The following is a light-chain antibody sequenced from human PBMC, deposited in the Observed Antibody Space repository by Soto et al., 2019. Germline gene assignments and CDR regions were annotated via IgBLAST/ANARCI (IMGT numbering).Light chain of an antibody. CDR3: QQYNNWPPSIT. J-gene: IGKJ5*01. V-gene: IGKV3-15*01. Sequence: IVRTHAPATLSVSPGEIATLSFRAIQSVSTNLAWYQQKPGQAPRLLISGASTGATGIPARFSGRGSGTEFTLTINSLQSEDFAVYYCQQYNNWPPSITLGQGTRLEIK. CDR1: QSVSTN. CDR2: GAS.